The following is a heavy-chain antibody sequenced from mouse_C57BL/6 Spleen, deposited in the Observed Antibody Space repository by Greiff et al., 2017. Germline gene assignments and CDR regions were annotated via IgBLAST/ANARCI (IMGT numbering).Heavy chain of an antibody. CDR1: GYTFTDYY. CDR2: IYPGSGNT. CDR3: ARLNYGSSYDPLYYAMDY. D-gene: IGHD1-1*01. J-gene: IGHJ4*01. Sequence: VQLQQSGAELVRPGASVKLSCKASGYTFTDYYINWVKQRPGQGLEWIARIYPGSGNTYYNEKFKGKATLTAEKSSSTAYMQLSSLTSEDSAVYFCARLNYGSSYDPLYYAMDYWGQGTSVTVSS. V-gene: IGHV1-76*01.